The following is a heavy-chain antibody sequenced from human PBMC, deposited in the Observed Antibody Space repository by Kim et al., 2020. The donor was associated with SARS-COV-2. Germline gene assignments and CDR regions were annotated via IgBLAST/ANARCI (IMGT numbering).Heavy chain of an antibody. J-gene: IGHJ6*02. D-gene: IGHD2-15*01. CDR1: GGSVSSGSYY. Sequence: SETLSLTCTVSGGSVSSGSYYWSWIRQPPGKGLEWIGYIYYSGSTNYNPSLKSRVTISVDTSKNQFSLKLSSVTAADTAVYYCARDVNCGGGSCYDYYYGMDVWGQGTTVTVSS. CDR3: ARDVNCGGGSCYDYYYGMDV. V-gene: IGHV4-61*01. CDR2: IYYSGST.